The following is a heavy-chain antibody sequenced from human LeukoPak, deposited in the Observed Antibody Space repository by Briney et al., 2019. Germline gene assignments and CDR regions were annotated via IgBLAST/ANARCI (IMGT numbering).Heavy chain of an antibody. J-gene: IGHJ4*02. CDR1: GFTFSSYS. V-gene: IGHV3-21*01. D-gene: IGHD3-22*01. Sequence: KPGGSLRLSCAASGFTFSSYSMNWVRQAPGKGLEWVSSISSSSSYIYYADSVKGRFTISRDNAKNSLYLQMNSLRAEDTAVYYCAREAKYYYDSSGYYHTLDYWGQGTLVTVSS. CDR3: AREAKYYYDSSGYYHTLDY. CDR2: ISSSSSYI.